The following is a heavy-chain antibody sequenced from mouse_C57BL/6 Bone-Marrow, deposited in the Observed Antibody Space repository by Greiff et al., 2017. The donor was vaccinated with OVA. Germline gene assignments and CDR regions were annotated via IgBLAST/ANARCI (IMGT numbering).Heavy chain of an antibody. J-gene: IGHJ3*01. V-gene: IGHV2-5*01. CDR2: IWRGGST. CDR1: GFSLTSYG. CDR3: AKNAFYWFAY. Sequence: QVQLKQSGPGLVQPSQSLSITCTVSGFSLTSYGVHWVRQSPGKGLEWLGVIWRGGSTDYTAAFMSRLSITNDNSKSQVFFKMNSLQADDTAIYYCAKNAFYWFAYWGQGTLVTVSA.